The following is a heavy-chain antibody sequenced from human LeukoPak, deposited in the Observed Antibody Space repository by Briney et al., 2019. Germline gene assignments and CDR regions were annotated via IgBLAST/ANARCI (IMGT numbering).Heavy chain of an antibody. CDR3: VRGVSNDWYFDL. CDR1: HESIVTPNY. J-gene: IGHJ2*01. Sequence: SESLSLTCSVSHESIVTPNYFWGWIRQPPGKGLEFVASVQHTGFGYKSPSIRSRVAVSTDTSKNQFSLRLASVTAADTAVYYCVRGVSNDWYFDLWGSGTLVSISS. D-gene: IGHD1-1*01. V-gene: IGHV4-39*07. CDR2: VQHTGFG.